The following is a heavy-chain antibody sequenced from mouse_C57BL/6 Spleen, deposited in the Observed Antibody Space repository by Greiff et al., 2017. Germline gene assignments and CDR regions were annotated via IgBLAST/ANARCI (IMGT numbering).Heavy chain of an antibody. CDR3: SRCYYGSIYAMDY. J-gene: IGHJ4*01. V-gene: IGHV1-81*01. D-gene: IGHD1-1*01. Sequence: QVQLQQSGAELARPGASVKLSCKASGYTFTSYGISWVKQRTGQGLEWIGEIYPRSGNTYYNEKFKGKATLTADKSSSTAYMELLSLTSEVSAVYFWSRCYYGSIYAMDYWGQGTSVTVSS. CDR1: GYTFTSYG. CDR2: IYPRSGNT.